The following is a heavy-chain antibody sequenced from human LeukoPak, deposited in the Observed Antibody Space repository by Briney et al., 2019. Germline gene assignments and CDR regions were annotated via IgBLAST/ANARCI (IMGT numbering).Heavy chain of an antibody. J-gene: IGHJ3*02. V-gene: IGHV3-48*01. CDR1: GFTFSSYS. Sequence: GGSLRLSCAASGFTFSSYSMNWVRQAPGKGLEWVSYISSSSSTIYYADSMKGRFTISRDNAKNSLYLQMNSLRAEDTAVYYCAREGPNDAFDIWGQGTMVTVSS. CDR3: AREGPNDAFDI. CDR2: ISSSSSTI.